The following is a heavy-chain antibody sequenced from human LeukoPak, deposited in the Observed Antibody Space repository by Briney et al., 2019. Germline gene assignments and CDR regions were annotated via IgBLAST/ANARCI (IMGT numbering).Heavy chain of an antibody. D-gene: IGHD4-17*01. J-gene: IGHJ4*02. V-gene: IGHV4-59*08. CDR1: GGSISSYY. CDR3: ARAPTVTTYYFDY. Sequence: SETLSLTCTVSGGSISSYYWSWIRQPPGKGLEWIGYIYYSGSTNHNPSLKSRVTISVDTSKNQFSLKLSSVTAADTAVYYCARAPTVTTYYFDYWGQGTLVTVSS. CDR2: IYYSGST.